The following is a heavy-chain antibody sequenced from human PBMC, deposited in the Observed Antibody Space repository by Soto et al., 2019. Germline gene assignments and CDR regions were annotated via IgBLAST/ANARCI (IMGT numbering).Heavy chain of an antibody. J-gene: IGHJ6*03. CDR2: IWYDGSNK. Sequence: QVQLVESGGGVVQPGRSLRLSCAASGFTFSSYGMHWVRQAPGKGLEWVAVIWYDGSNKYYADSVKGRFTISRDNSKNTLYLQMNSLRAEDTAVYYWARERLPNYYYYYMDVWGKGTTVTVSS. CDR1: GFTFSSYG. V-gene: IGHV3-33*01. CDR3: ARERLPNYYYYYMDV.